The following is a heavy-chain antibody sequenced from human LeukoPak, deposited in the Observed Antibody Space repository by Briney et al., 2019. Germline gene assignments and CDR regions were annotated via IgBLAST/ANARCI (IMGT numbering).Heavy chain of an antibody. D-gene: IGHD6-19*01. V-gene: IGHV3-69-1*02. J-gene: IGHJ4*02. CDR2: ISSGSTI. CDR1: GFTFSNAW. CDR3: VRESIAVAGAPFDY. Sequence: GGSLRLSCAASGFTFSNAWMSWVRQAPGKGLEWVSYISSGSTIYDADSVKGRFTISRDNAKNSLYLPMNSLRAEDTAVYYCVRESIAVAGAPFDYWGQGTLVTVSS.